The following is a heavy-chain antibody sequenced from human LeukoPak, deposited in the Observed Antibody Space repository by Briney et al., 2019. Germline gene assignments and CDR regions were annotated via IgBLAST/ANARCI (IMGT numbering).Heavy chain of an antibody. Sequence: PGGSLRLSCAASGFTFSSYSMNWVRQAPGKGLEWVSSISSSSSYIYYADSVKGRFTISRDNAKNSLYLQMNSLRAEDTAVYYCARDPSVGATCYGMDVWGQGTTVTVSS. V-gene: IGHV3-21*01. J-gene: IGHJ6*02. CDR1: GFTFSSYS. CDR2: ISSSSSYI. CDR3: ARDPSVGATCYGMDV. D-gene: IGHD1-26*01.